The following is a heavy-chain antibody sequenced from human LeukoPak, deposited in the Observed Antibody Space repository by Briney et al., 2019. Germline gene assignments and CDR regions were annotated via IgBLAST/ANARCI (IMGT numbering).Heavy chain of an antibody. J-gene: IGHJ4*02. CDR1: GFTFSNAW. Sequence: GGSLRLSCAASGFTFSNAWMICVRQAPGKGLEWVGRIKSKTDGGTTDYAAPVKGRFTISRDDSKNTLYLQMNSLKTEDTAVYYCTTDLYGWGIRRWGEGTLVTVSS. CDR3: TTDLYGWGIRR. CDR2: IKSKTDGGTT. V-gene: IGHV3-15*01. D-gene: IGHD3-10*01.